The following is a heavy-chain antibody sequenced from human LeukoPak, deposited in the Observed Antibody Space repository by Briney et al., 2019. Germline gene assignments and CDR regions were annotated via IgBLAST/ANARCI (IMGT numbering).Heavy chain of an antibody. CDR1: GFIFSTYW. CDR3: ARADLEWDLDL. CDR2: IRQDGGQI. Sequence: GGSLRLSCTASGFIFSTYWMSWVRQAPGMGLEWVGKIRQDGGQIFYVDSVKGRFTISRDNAKNSLYLQLNNLRAEDTAVYYCARADLEWDLDLWGRGTLVTVSS. V-gene: IGHV3-7*01. J-gene: IGHJ2*01.